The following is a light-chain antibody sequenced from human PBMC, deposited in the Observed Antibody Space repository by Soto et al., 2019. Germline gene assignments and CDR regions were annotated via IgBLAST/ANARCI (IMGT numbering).Light chain of an antibody. CDR1: QSISTD. Sequence: DIQMTQSPSSLSASLGDRVTITCRPSQSISTDLNWYMQKPGKAPQLLIFAASGLHSGVPSRFSGSGSGTDFTLTISSLQSEDFATYYCHQGYSTPQTFGQGTKVEIK. CDR2: AAS. J-gene: IGKJ1*01. V-gene: IGKV1-39*01. CDR3: HQGYSTPQT.